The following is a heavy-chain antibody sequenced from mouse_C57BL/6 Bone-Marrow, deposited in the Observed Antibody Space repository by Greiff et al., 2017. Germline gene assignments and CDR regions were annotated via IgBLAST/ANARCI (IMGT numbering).Heavy chain of an antibody. D-gene: IGHD2-5*01. CDR2: INPDSSTI. J-gene: IGHJ1*03. V-gene: IGHV4-1*01. CDR3: ARPDYSNYNWYFDV. CDR1: GIDFSRYW. Sequence: EVKLMESGGGLVQPGGSLKLSCAASGIDFSRYWMSWVRRAPGKGLEWIGEINPDSSTINYAPSLKDKFIISRDNAKNTLYLQMSKVRSDDTALYYCARPDYSNYNWYFDVWGTGTTVTVSS.